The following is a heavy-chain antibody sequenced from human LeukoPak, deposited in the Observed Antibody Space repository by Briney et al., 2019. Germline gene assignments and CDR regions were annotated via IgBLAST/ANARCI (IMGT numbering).Heavy chain of an antibody. Sequence: GGSLRLSCAASGFTFSSYGMHWVRQAPGKGLEWVAVIWYDGSNKYYADSVKGRFTISRDNSKNTLYLQMNSLRAEDTAVYYCAKDVGRGATPLDYWGQGTLVTVSS. D-gene: IGHD1-26*01. CDR3: AKDVGRGATPLDY. CDR2: IWYDGSNK. J-gene: IGHJ4*02. V-gene: IGHV3-30*02. CDR1: GFTFSSYG.